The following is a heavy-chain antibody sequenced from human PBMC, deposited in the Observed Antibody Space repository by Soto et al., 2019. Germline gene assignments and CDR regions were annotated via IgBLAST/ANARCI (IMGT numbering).Heavy chain of an antibody. CDR2: IYPGDSDT. D-gene: IGHD4-17*01. CDR3: ARHVSGDDSHYYYYMDV. Sequence: PGESLKISCKGSGYSFTSYWIGWVRQMPGKGLEWMGIIYPGDSDTRYSPSFQGQVTISADKSISTAYLQWSSLKASDTAMYYCARHVSGDDSHYYYYMDVWGKGTTVTVSS. CDR1: GYSFTSYW. J-gene: IGHJ6*03. V-gene: IGHV5-51*01.